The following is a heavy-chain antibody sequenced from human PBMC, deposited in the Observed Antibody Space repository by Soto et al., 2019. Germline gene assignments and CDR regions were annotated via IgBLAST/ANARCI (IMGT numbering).Heavy chain of an antibody. CDR1: GFTFSSYS. CDR2: ISSSSSTI. D-gene: IGHD6-19*01. Sequence: EVQLVESGGGLVQPGGSLRLSCAASGFTFSSYSMNWVRQAPGKGLEWVSYISSSSSTIYYADSVKGRFTISRDNAKNQLYLQMNRLRAEDTAVYYCARDGSRVWYLVSSYYYGMDVWGRGTPVTVAS. J-gene: IGHJ6*02. CDR3: ARDGSRVWYLVSSYYYGMDV. V-gene: IGHV3-48*01.